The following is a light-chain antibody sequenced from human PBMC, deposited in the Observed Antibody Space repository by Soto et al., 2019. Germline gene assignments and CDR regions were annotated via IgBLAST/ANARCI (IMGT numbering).Light chain of an antibody. Sequence: DIQMTQSPSSLSASVGDRVTITCRASQGIRNDLGWYQQKPGKAPKRLIYAASSLQSGVPSRFSGRVSGTEFTLTISSLPTGDFATDYCLEPNSYRWVFGQGTKVEIK. V-gene: IGKV1-17*01. CDR2: AAS. J-gene: IGKJ1*01. CDR3: LEPNSYRWV. CDR1: QGIRND.